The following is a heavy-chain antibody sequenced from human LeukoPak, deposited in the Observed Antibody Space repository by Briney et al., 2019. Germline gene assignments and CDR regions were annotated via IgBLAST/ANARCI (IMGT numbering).Heavy chain of an antibody. CDR3: ARDSRRGYSYGYDY. Sequence: EASVKVSCKASGYTFSSYGVSWVRQAPGQGLEWMGWINTYNVNTNYAQKLQGRVTLTTDASTSTAYMELRSLRSDDTAVYYCARDSRRGYSYGYDYWGQGTLVTVSS. CDR2: INTYNVNT. V-gene: IGHV1-18*01. CDR1: GYTFSSYG. D-gene: IGHD5-18*01. J-gene: IGHJ4*02.